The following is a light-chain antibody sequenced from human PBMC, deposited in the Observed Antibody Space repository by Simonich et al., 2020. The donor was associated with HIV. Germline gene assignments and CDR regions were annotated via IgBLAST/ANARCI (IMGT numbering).Light chain of an antibody. CDR3: QSADTSGTYVV. J-gene: IGLJ2*01. V-gene: IGLV3-25*03. CDR1: TLPKQY. CDR2: KDS. Sequence: SYELTQPPLVSVSPGQTARITCSGDTLPKQYAYWYQQKPGQAPVLVINKDSERPSGIPERFSGSSSGTTVTLTISGVQAEDEADYYCQSADTSGTYVVFGGGTKLTVL.